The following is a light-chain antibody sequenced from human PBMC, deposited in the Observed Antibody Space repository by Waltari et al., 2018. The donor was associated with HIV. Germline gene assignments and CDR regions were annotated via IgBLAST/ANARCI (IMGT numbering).Light chain of an antibody. CDR2: DNT. V-gene: IGLV1-51*01. J-gene: IGLJ3*02. CDR3: GTWDSSLGGWV. CDR1: SSNLWRNY. Sequence: QSVLTQPPSVSAAPGQKVTISCSRSSSNLWRNYASWYQQLPGAAPKLLIYDNTERPSGIPDRFSGSKSGTSATLGITGLQTGDEADYYCGTWDSSLGGWVFGGGTKLAVL.